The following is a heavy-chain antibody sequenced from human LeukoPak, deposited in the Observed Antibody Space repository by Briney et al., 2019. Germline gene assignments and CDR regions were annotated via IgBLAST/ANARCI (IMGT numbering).Heavy chain of an antibody. CDR3: ARGSSKDDTSGYYYVDGSDGPDY. CDR2: INPSGGNT. Sequence: ASVKVSCKASGYTFTFYYMHWVRQAPGQGLEWMGIINPSGGNTSYAQKFQGRVTMTRDMSTSTVYMELSSLRSEDTDVYYCARGSSKDDTSGYYYVDGSDGPDYWGQGTLVTVSS. J-gene: IGHJ4*02. CDR1: GYTFTFYY. D-gene: IGHD3-22*01. V-gene: IGHV1-46*01.